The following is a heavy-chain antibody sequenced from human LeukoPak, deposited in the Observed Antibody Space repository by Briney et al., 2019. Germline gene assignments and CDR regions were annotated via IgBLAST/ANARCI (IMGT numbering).Heavy chain of an antibody. CDR2: IYTSGST. Sequence: SETLSLTCTVSGGSISSSSFFWTWIRQPAGKGLEWIGRIYTSGSTNYNPSLKSRVTMSVDTSKNQFSLKLSSVTAADTAVYYCVREAAELGRSLDFWGQGSLVTVSS. J-gene: IGHJ4*02. D-gene: IGHD2-15*01. CDR1: GGSISSSSFF. V-gene: IGHV4-61*02. CDR3: VREAAELGRSLDF.